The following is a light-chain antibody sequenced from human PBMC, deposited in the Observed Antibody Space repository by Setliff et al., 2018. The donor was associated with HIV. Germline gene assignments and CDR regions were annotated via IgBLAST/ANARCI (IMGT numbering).Light chain of an antibody. CDR1: SSDVGSYNL. CDR2: EGN. V-gene: IGLV2-23*01. Sequence: QSALTQPASVSGSPGQSITISCTGTSSDVGSYNLVSWYQQHPGKAPKLIIYEGNKRPSGVSTRFSGSKSGNTASLTISGLQAEDEADYYCCSFAGSSTSVFGTGTKVTVL. J-gene: IGLJ1*01. CDR3: CSFAGSSTSV.